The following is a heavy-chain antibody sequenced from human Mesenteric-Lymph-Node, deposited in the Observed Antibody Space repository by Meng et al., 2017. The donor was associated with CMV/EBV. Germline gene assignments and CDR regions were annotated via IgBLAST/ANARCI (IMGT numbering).Heavy chain of an antibody. CDR3: ARENRLQSNYYFDY. CDR2: IYYSGST. CDR1: GGAVSRGSYY. D-gene: IGHD5-24*01. V-gene: IGHV4-61*01. J-gene: IGHJ4*02. Sequence: SGGAVSRGSYYWSWIRQPPGKGLEWIGYIYYSGSTNYNPSLKSRVTISVDTSKNQFSLKLSSVTAADTAVYYCARENRLQSNYYFDYWGQGTLVTVSS.